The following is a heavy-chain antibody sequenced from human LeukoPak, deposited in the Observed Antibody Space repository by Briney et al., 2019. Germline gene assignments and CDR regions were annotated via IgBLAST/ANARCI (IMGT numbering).Heavy chain of an antibody. Sequence: GGSLRLSCAASGFTFSSYSMNWVRQAPGKGLEWVSSISSSSYIYYADSVKGRFTISRDNAKNSLYLQMNSLRAEDTAVYYCAKGPKRYNILTGYFVIETAFDIWGQGTMVTVSS. CDR3: AKGPKRYNILTGYFVIETAFDI. CDR2: ISSSSYI. J-gene: IGHJ3*02. D-gene: IGHD3-9*01. CDR1: GFTFSSYS. V-gene: IGHV3-21*01.